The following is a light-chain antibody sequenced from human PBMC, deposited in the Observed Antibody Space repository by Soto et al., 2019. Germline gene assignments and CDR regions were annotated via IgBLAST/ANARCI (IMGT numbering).Light chain of an antibody. J-gene: IGLJ1*01. V-gene: IGLV2-14*01. CDR2: DVS. Sequence: QSARTQPASVAGSPGHTITISCTGTSSNVGGYNYVSWYQQHPGKAPKLMIYDVSNRPSGVSNRFSGSKSGNTASLTISGLQAEDEADYYCSSYTSSSTYVFGTGTKVTVL. CDR3: SSYTSSSTYV. CDR1: SSNVGGYNY.